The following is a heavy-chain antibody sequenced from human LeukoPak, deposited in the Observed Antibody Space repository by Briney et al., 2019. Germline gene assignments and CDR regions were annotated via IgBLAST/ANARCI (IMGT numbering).Heavy chain of an antibody. CDR3: ARDQILWFGESSGYYYGMDV. CDR2: IYSGGST. V-gene: IGHV3-53*01. J-gene: IGHJ6*02. CDR1: GFTVSSNY. Sequence: GGSLRLSCAASGFTVSSNYMSWVRQAPGKGLGWVSVIYSGGSTYYADSVKGRFTISRDNSKNTLYLQMNSLRAEDTAVYYCARDQILWFGESSGYYYGMDVWGQGTTVTVSS. D-gene: IGHD3-10*01.